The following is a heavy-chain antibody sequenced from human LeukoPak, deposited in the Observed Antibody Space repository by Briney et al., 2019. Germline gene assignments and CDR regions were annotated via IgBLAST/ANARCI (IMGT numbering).Heavy chain of an antibody. J-gene: IGHJ6*02. CDR3: ASAQTYYDFWSGSPRDGMDV. Sequence: GGSLRLSCAASGFTFSSYSMNWVRQAPGKGLEWVSSISSSSSYIYYADSVKGRFTISRGNAKNSLYLQMNSLRAEDTAVYYCASAQTYYDFWSGSPRDGMDVWGQGTTVTVSS. D-gene: IGHD3-3*01. V-gene: IGHV3-21*01. CDR2: ISSSSSYI. CDR1: GFTFSSYS.